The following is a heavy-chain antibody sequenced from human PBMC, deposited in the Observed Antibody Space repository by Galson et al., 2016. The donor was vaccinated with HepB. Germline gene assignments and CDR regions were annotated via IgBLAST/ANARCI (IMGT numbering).Heavy chain of an antibody. CDR3: ARRSAGGSGAFLDY. J-gene: IGHJ4*02. D-gene: IGHD6-19*01. CDR2: FNPSRGST. V-gene: IGHV1-46*04. Sequence: SVKVSCKASGYLFSTYFIHWVRQAPGQGLEWMGLFNPSRGSTTYAQKLQGRVTMSGDTSTGTFYMELSSLTSEDTAMYYCARRSAGGSGAFLDYWGQGTLGTVSS. CDR1: GYLFSTYF.